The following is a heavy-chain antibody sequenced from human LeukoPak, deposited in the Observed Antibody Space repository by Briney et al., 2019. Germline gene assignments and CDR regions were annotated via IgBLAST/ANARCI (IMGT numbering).Heavy chain of an antibody. CDR1: GYTFTGYY. CDR3: ARVVYSHGYCDRVTCPNWFDP. CDR2: INPNSGDT. J-gene: IGHJ5*02. V-gene: IGHV1-2*04. Sequence: ASVKVSCTASGYTFTGYYMHWVRQAPGQGLEWMGWINPNSGDTNYTQKFQRWVTMTRDTAISTAYMELNRLALDDTAVYYCARVVYSHGYCDRVTCPNWFDPWGQGTLVTVSS. D-gene: IGHD2-2*03.